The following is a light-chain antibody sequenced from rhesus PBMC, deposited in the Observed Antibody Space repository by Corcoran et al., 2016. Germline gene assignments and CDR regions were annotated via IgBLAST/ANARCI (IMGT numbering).Light chain of an antibody. J-gene: IGKJ2*01. CDR2: KAS. CDR3: LQYSSSPYS. CDR1: QSISSW. V-gene: IGKV1-22*01. Sequence: DIQMTQSPSSLSASVGDTVTITCRASQSISSWLAWYPQKPGKAPKLLIFKASSLQSGVPSRFSGSGAGTDFTLTISSLQPEDFATYYCLQYSSSPYSFGQGTKVEIK.